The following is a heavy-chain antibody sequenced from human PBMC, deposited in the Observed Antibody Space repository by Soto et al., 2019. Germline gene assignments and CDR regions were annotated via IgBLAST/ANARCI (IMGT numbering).Heavy chain of an antibody. CDR2: IHYSGST. CDR1: GGSITGYY. J-gene: IGHJ4*02. Sequence: SETLSLTFTVSGGSITGYYWSWIRQPPGKGPEWIGNIHYSGSTNYNPSLKSRVTISVDTSKNQFSLRLSSVTAAETAVYYCARRIVATETSDYWGQGTLVTVS. CDR3: ARRIVATETSDY. V-gene: IGHV4-59*08. D-gene: IGHD5-12*01.